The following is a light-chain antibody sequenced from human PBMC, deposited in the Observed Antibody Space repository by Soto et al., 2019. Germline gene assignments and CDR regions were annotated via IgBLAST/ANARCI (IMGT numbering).Light chain of an antibody. J-gene: IGKJ1*01. CDR3: QQRSNWPRT. CDR1: QNISNH. V-gene: IGKV3-11*01. Sequence: EIVLTQSPATLSLSPGIRATLSCRASQNISNHLIWYQQKPGQAPRLLIYDVSNRATGVPARFSGSGSGTDFTLTISSLEPEDFAVYYCQQRSNWPRTFGQGTKVDIK. CDR2: DVS.